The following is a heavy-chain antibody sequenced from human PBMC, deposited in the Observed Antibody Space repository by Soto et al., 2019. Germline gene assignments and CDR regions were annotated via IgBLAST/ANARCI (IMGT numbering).Heavy chain of an antibody. V-gene: IGHV4-59*01. CDR2: IYYSGST. J-gene: IGHJ4*02. Sequence: SETLSLTCTVSGGSISRYYWNWIRQPPGKGLEWIGYIYYSGSTNYNPSLKSRVTISVDTSKNQFSLKLSSVTAADTAVYYCASLSMTTVTKGYFDYWGQGTLVTVSS. CDR3: ASLSMTTVTKGYFDY. D-gene: IGHD4-17*01. CDR1: GGSISRYY.